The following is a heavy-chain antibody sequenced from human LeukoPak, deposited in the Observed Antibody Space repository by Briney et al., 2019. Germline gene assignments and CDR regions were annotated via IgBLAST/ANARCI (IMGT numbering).Heavy chain of an antibody. J-gene: IGHJ4*02. V-gene: IGHV4-34*01. CDR1: GGSFSGYY. CDR3: ARGPLYYYDSSGYYFVY. CDR2: INHSGST. D-gene: IGHD3-22*01. Sequence: SETLSLTCAVYGGSFSGYYWSWIRQPPGKGLEWIGEINHSGSTNYNPSLKSRITISVDTSKNQFSLKLSSVTAADTAVYYCARGPLYYYDSSGYYFVYWGQGTLVTVSS.